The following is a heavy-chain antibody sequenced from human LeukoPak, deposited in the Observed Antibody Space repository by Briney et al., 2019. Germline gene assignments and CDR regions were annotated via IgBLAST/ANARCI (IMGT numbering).Heavy chain of an antibody. Sequence: SETLSPTCAVSGGSISNSNWWSWVRPPPGKGLEWIGSIYYSGSTYYNPSLKSRVTISVDTSKNQFSLKLSSVTAADTAVYYCARVGRYYYDSSGPFPFDYWGQGTLVTVSS. V-gene: IGHV4-4*02. D-gene: IGHD3-22*01. J-gene: IGHJ4*02. CDR2: IYYSGST. CDR3: ARVGRYYYDSSGPFPFDY. CDR1: GGSISNSNW.